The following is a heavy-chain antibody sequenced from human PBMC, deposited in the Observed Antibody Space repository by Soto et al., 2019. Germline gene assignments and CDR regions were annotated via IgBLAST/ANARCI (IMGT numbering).Heavy chain of an antibody. J-gene: IGHJ5*02. Sequence: QVQLQESGPGLVKPSQTLSLTCTVSGGSISSGGYYWSWIRQHPGKGLEWIAYIYYSGSTYYNPSVRNRVTISLDTSKNQSSRKLRSVTAAATTEYYSERGRAGFFKSGHNNNWYDPWSQGTLVNVSS. V-gene: IGHV4-31*03. CDR1: GGSISSGGYY. CDR2: IYYSGST. CDR3: ERGRAGFFKSGHNNNWYDP. D-gene: IGHD3-3*01.